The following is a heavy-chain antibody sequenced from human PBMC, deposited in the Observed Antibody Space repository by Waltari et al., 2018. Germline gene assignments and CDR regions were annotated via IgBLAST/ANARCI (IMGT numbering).Heavy chain of an antibody. V-gene: IGHV5-10-1*01. CDR1: GYSFPSHW. CDR3: VRHRTTYPLEIDY. D-gene: IGHD2-2*01. Sequence: EVQLVQSGAEVKKPEESLRISCEGSGYSFPSHWISWVRQMPGNGLGWGGRIDPSDSFRNYGPAFEGHVTISVDQSLRTAYLQWDSLKASDTAIYYCVRHRTTYPLEIDYWGQGTLVTVSS. CDR2: IDPSDSFR. J-gene: IGHJ4*02.